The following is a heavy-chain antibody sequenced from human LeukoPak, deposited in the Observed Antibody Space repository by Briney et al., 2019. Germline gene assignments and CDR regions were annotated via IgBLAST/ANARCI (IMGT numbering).Heavy chain of an antibody. D-gene: IGHD3-10*01. Sequence: GASVKVSCKASGYTFTSYGISWVRQAPGQGLEWMGWISAYNGNTNYAQKLQGRVTMTTDTSTSTAYMELRSLRSDDTAVYYCARVGGPLWFGEPLSQDYWGQGTLVTVSS. CDR1: GYTFTSYG. CDR2: ISAYNGNT. CDR3: ARVGGPLWFGEPLSQDY. J-gene: IGHJ4*02. V-gene: IGHV1-18*01.